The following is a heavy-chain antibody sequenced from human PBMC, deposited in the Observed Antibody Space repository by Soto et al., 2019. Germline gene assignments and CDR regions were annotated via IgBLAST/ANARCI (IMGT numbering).Heavy chain of an antibody. D-gene: IGHD2-21*02. J-gene: IGHJ1*01. Sequence: ASVKVSCKASGYTFTNYYMHWVRQAPGQGLEWMGIINSGGGSATYAQKFLGRVTLTRDTSTSTVYMDLSSLGSDDSAVYYCARGGHVVVVTAAFANRGHGTLVTVSS. CDR1: GYTFTNYY. V-gene: IGHV1-46*03. CDR2: INSGGGSA. CDR3: ARGGHVVVVTAAFAN.